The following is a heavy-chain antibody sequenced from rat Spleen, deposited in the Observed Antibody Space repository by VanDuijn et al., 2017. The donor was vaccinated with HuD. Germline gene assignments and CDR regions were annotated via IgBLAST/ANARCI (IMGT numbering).Heavy chain of an antibody. J-gene: IGHJ2*01. CDR3: TTGTF. V-gene: IGHV5-20*01. CDR1: GFTFSIYD. CDR2: ISYDGSST. Sequence: EVQLVESGGGLVQPGRSMKLSCAASGFTFSIYDMAWVRQAPTKGLEWVASISYDGSSTYYRDSVKGRFTISRDNAKSTLYLQMDSLRSEDTATYYCTTGTFWGQGVMVTVSS.